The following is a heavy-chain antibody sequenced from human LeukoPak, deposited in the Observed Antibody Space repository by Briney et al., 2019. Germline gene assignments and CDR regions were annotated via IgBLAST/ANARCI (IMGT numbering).Heavy chain of an antibody. D-gene: IGHD4-17*01. V-gene: IGHV1-2*02. J-gene: IGHJ4*02. Sequence: ASMKVSCKASGYTFTGYYMHWVRQAPGQGLEWMGCINPISGGTTFAQKFQARVNLTRDTSISTAYMELRRLTSDDTAVYFCARERGGTPVTHFDHWGQGTLVTVSS. CDR1: GYTFTGYY. CDR3: ARERGGTPVTHFDH. CDR2: INPISGGT.